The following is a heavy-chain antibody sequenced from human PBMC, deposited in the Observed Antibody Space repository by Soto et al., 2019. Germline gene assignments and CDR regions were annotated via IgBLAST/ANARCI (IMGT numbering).Heavy chain of an antibody. J-gene: IGHJ5*02. Sequence: ASVKVSCKVSGYTLTELSMHWVRQAPGKGLEWMGGFDPEDGETIYAQKFQGRVTMTEDTSTDTAYMELSSLRYEDTAVYYCATYHQGVGANNWFDPWGQGTLVTVSS. CDR2: FDPEDGET. CDR3: ATYHQGVGANNWFDP. D-gene: IGHD1-26*01. V-gene: IGHV1-24*01. CDR1: GYTLTELS.